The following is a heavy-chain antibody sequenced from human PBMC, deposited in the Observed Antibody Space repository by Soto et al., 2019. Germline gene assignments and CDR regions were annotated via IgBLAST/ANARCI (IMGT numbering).Heavy chain of an antibody. Sequence: ASVKVSCKASGYTFTDYYIHWVRQAPGQGLEWMGRVNPNSGDTSFAPKFQGRVTMTRDTSIRTAYMQLSSLRSDDTAVYYCARDWYYYDSSGYSKRVWYYYYGMDVWGQGTTVTVSS. CDR1: GYTFTDYY. CDR2: VNPNSGDT. D-gene: IGHD3-22*01. V-gene: IGHV1-2*06. CDR3: ARDWYYYDSSGYSKRVWYYYYGMDV. J-gene: IGHJ6*02.